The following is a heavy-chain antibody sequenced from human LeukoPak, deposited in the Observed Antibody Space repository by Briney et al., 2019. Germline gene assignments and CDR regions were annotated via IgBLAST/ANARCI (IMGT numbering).Heavy chain of an antibody. CDR1: RGTFSSYA. Sequence: SVKVSCKASRGTFSSYAISWVRQAPGQGLEWMGGIIPIFGTANYAQKFQGRVTITADKSTSTAYMELSRLRSEDTAVYYCGRAGIAAALGPPDVWGKGTTVTVSS. V-gene: IGHV1-69*06. CDR2: IIPIFGTA. J-gene: IGHJ6*04. CDR3: GRAGIAAALGPPDV. D-gene: IGHD6-13*01.